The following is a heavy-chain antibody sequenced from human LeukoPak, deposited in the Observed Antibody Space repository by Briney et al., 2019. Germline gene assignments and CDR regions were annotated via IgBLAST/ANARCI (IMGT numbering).Heavy chain of an antibody. Sequence: SGGSLRLSCAASRFTFSSYAMNWVRQAPGKGPEWVSAISGSGGDTYYADSVKGRFTISRDNSKNTLYLQMNSLRAEDTAVYYCAKKGATTGDFDYWGQGTLVTVSS. D-gene: IGHD1-26*01. CDR3: AKKGATTGDFDY. J-gene: IGHJ4*02. CDR2: ISGSGGDT. CDR1: RFTFSSYA. V-gene: IGHV3-23*01.